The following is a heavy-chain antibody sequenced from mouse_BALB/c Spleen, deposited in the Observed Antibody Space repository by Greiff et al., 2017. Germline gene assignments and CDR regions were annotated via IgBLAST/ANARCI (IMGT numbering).Heavy chain of an antibody. CDR3: ARASYYYGSSYGFTY. Sequence: QVQLKESGPELVKPGASVKMSCKASGYTFTDYVISWVKQRTGQGLEWIGEIYPGSGSTYYNEKFKGKATLTADKSSNTAYMQLSSLTSEDSAVYFCARASYYYGSSYGFTYWGQGTTLTVSS. D-gene: IGHD1-1*01. CDR2: IYPGSGST. V-gene: IGHV1-77*01. J-gene: IGHJ2*01. CDR1: GYTFTDYV.